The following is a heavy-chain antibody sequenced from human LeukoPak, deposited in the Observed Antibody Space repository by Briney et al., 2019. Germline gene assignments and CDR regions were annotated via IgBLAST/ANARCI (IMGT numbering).Heavy chain of an antibody. CDR3: ARATPGGLHGYSFDY. V-gene: IGHV1-8*02. D-gene: IGHD5-24*01. CDR1: GYTFKNYD. CDR2: MNPNSGNT. J-gene: IGHJ4*02. Sequence: ASVKVSCKASGYTFKNYDINWVRRATGQGLEWMGWMNPNSGNTGFAQKFQDRVSMTRDTSINTAYMELTSLRSGDTAVYYCARATPGGLHGYSFDYWGQGTVVTVHS.